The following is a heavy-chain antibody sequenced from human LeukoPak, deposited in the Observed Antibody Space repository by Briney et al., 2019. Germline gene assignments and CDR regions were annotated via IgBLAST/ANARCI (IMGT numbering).Heavy chain of an antibody. Sequence: SVKVSCKASGGTFSSYAISWVRQAPGQGLEWMGGIIPIFGTANYAQKFQGRVTITAGESTSTAYMELSSLRSEDTAVYYCARYSSSWYSFDYWGQGTLVTVSS. V-gene: IGHV1-69*13. D-gene: IGHD6-13*01. J-gene: IGHJ4*02. CDR3: ARYSSSWYSFDY. CDR1: GGTFSSYA. CDR2: IIPIFGTA.